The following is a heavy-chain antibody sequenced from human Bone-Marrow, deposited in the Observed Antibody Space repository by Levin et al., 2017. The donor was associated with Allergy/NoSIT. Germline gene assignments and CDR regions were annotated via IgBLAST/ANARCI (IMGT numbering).Heavy chain of an antibody. CDR1: GFTFDDYA. CDR2: ISWNSDTI. J-gene: IGHJ3*02. V-gene: IGHV3-9*01. Sequence: QSGGSLRLSCAASGFTFDDYAMQWVRQVPGKGLEWVSGISWNSDTIGYADPVKGRFTIFRDNAKNSLYLQMNSLRPEDTALYYCAKLHYGDYGNVFDIWGQGTMVTVSS. D-gene: IGHD4-17*01. CDR3: AKLHYGDYGNVFDI.